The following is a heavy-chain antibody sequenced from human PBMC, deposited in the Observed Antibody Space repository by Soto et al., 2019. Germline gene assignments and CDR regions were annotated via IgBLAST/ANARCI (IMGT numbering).Heavy chain of an antibody. V-gene: IGHV3-43*02. CDR3: AKARFYFDSSPYDS. Sequence: EVQLVESGGGVVQLGGSLRLSCAASGFTFEDYALHWVRQSSGKGPEWVSLINADGSDRYYADSVKGRFTISRDNRKDSLYLQMNSLRPEDSAIYYCAKARFYFDSSPYDSWGQGTLVTVTS. CDR1: GFTFEDYA. D-gene: IGHD3-22*01. CDR2: INADGSDR. J-gene: IGHJ4*02.